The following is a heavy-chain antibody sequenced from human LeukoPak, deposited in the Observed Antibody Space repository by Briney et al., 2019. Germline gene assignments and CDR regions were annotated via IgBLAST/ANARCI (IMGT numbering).Heavy chain of an antibody. CDR3: ARDFAGFDWLSPHRYFDY. V-gene: IGHV3-21*01. D-gene: IGHD3-9*01. J-gene: IGHJ4*02. Sequence: PGGSLRLSCAAPGFTFSSYSMNWVRQAPGKGLEWVSSISSSSSYIYYADSAKGRFTISRDNAKNSLYLQMNSLRAEDTAVYYCARDFAGFDWLSPHRYFDYWGQGTLVTVSS. CDR1: GFTFSSYS. CDR2: ISSSSSYI.